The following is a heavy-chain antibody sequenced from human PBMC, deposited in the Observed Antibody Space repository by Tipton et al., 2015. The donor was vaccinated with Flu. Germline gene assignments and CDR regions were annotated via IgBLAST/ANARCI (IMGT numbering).Heavy chain of an antibody. D-gene: IGHD2-21*02. CDR1: GFTFSTYW. CDR3: VRTAYCGGGCHYHFDH. CDR2: INIDGSKT. J-gene: IGHJ4*02. V-gene: IGHV3-74*01. Sequence: AASGFTFSTYWMHWVRQAPGEGLVWVSRINIDGSKTNYADSVKGRFTISRDNAKSTLYLQMNSLRAEDTAVYYCVRTAYCGGGCHYHFDHWGQGALVTVSS.